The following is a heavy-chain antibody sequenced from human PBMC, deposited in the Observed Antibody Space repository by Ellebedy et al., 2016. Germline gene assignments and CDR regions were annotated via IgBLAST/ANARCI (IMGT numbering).Heavy chain of an antibody. CDR2: IYYSGST. CDR3: ARAEIQLFDY. D-gene: IGHD5-24*01. CDR1: GGSIRSSHF. Sequence: SETLSLTCGVLGGSIRSSHFWGWIRQPPGQGFEWIGSIYYSGSTNYNPSLKNRVTMSVDMSRNQFSLNLRSVTAADTAVYYCARAEIQLFDYWGQGAPVTVSS. V-gene: IGHV4-39*07. J-gene: IGHJ4*02.